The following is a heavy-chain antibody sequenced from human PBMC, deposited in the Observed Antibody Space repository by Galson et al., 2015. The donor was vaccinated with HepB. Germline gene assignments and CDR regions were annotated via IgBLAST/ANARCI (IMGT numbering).Heavy chain of an antibody. D-gene: IGHD5-18*01. V-gene: IGHV3-23*01. CDR2: TSGGGGTA. Sequence: SLRLSCAASGFTFNIYAMNWVRQAPGKGLEWVSTTSGGGGTAHYADSVKGRFIISRDNSMKTMSLQMNSLRAEDTALYYCTRGHVESAMAFDYWGQGTLVTVSS. CDR1: GFTFNIYA. CDR3: TRGHVESAMAFDY. J-gene: IGHJ4*02.